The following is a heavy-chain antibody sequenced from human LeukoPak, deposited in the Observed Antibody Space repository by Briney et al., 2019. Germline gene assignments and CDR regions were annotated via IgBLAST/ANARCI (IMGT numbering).Heavy chain of an antibody. CDR1: GGSFSAYC. J-gene: IGHJ4*02. Sequence: SETLSLTCAVYGGSFSAYCWNWIRQPPGKGLEWIGEINHSGSTNYNPSLKSRVTISIDTSKNQFSLKLSSVTAADTAVCYCASPLTTVTTRGPPGYWGQGTLVTVSS. CDR2: INHSGST. V-gene: IGHV4-34*01. CDR3: ASPLTTVTTRGPPGY. D-gene: IGHD4-17*01.